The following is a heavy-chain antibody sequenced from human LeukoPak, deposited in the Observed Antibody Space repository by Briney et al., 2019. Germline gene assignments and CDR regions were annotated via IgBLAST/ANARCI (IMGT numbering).Heavy chain of an antibody. V-gene: IGHV3-23*01. J-gene: IGHJ2*01. Sequence: GGSLRLSCAASGFTFSSYAMSWVRQAPGKGLEWVSAISGSGGTNYADSVRGRFTISRDNSKNTLYLQMNSLRAEDTAVYYCARDPGDSYWYFDIWGRGTLVTVSS. CDR1: GFTFSSYA. CDR2: ISGSGGT. CDR3: ARDPGDSYWYFDI. D-gene: IGHD7-27*01.